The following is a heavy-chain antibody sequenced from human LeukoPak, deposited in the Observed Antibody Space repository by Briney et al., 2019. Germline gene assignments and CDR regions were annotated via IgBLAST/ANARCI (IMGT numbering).Heavy chain of an antibody. CDR3: TTYSTVSTPTDY. CDR2: LKSKTDGGTT. Sequence: GGSLRLSCAASVYTFSNAWMRWVRQAPGKGLEWVGRLKSKTDGGTTDYAAPVKGRFTTSRDDSKNTLYLQMNSLKTEAAAVYYCTTYSTVSTPTDYWGQGTLVTVSS. J-gene: IGHJ4*02. V-gene: IGHV3-15*01. CDR1: VYTFSNAW. D-gene: IGHD4-17*01.